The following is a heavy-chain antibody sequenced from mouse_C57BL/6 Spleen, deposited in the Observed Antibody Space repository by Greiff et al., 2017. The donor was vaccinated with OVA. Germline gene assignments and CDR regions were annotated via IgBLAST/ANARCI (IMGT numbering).Heavy chain of an antibody. CDR3: ARHGGFAY. J-gene: IGHJ3*01. V-gene: IGHV5-6*01. CDR1: GFTFSSYG. Sequence: EVMLVESGGDLVKPGGSLKLSCAASGFTFSSYGMSWVRQTPDTRLEWVATISSGGSYTYYPDRVMGRCTISRDNAKNTLFLQMSSLKCEDTARYYCARHGGFAYWGQGTLVTVSA. CDR2: ISSGGSYT.